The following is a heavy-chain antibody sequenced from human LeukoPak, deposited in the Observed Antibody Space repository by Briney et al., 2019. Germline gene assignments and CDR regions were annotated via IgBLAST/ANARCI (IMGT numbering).Heavy chain of an antibody. CDR1: GYTFTGYY. V-gene: IGHV1-2*02. J-gene: IGHJ4*02. CDR3: ARLLGTWNTFDY. Sequence: GASVKVSCKAAGYTFTGYYMHWVRQAPGQGLEWMGWINPNSGGTNYAQKFQGRVTMTRDTSISTAYMERSRLRSDDTAVYYCARLLGTWNTFDYWGQGTLVTVPS. CDR2: INPNSGGT. D-gene: IGHD1/OR15-1a*01.